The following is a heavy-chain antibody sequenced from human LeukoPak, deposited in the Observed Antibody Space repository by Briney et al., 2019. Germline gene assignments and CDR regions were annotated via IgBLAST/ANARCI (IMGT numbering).Heavy chain of an antibody. CDR3: ARGTGYSSGWYHF. CDR1: GFTFSSYW. CDR2: INTDGSST. Sequence: GALRLSCAASGFTFSSYWMHWVRQAPGKGLVWVSRINTDGSSTSYADSVKGRFTISRDNAKNTLYLQMNSLRAEDTAVYYCARGTGYSSGWYHFWGQGTLVTVSS. J-gene: IGHJ4*02. D-gene: IGHD6-19*01. V-gene: IGHV3-74*01.